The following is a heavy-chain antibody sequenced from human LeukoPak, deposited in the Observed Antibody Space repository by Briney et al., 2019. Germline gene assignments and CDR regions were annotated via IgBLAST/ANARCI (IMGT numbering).Heavy chain of an antibody. D-gene: IGHD5-18*01. V-gene: IGHV3-48*01. CDR2: ISSSSSTI. Sequence: GGSLRLSCAASGFTFSSYSMNWVRQAPGKGLEWVSYISSSSSTIYSADSVKGRFTISRDNAKNSLYLRMNSLRAEDTAVYYCARGDTAPDYYYYMDVWGKGTTVTVSS. CDR3: ARGDTAPDYYYYMDV. J-gene: IGHJ6*03. CDR1: GFTFSSYS.